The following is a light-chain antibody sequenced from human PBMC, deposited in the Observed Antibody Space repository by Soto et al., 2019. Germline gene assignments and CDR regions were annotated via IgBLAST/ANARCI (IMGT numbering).Light chain of an antibody. V-gene: IGLV2-14*01. Sequence: QSVLTQPASVSWSPGQSITISCTGTSSDVGGYYYVSWYQHHPGKAPKLMIYQVNNRPSGVSNRFSGSKSGNTASLTISGLQAEDEADYYCSSYTSSNTFYVFGTGTKVTVL. CDR3: SSYTSSNTFYV. CDR2: QVN. J-gene: IGLJ1*01. CDR1: SSDVGGYYY.